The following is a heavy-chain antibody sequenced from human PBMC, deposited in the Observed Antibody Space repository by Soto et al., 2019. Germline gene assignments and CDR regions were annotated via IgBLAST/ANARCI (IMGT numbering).Heavy chain of an antibody. J-gene: IGHJ4*02. CDR1: SDSIAGENW. CDR3: ARVFSSGSGWMYYFDF. V-gene: IGHV4-4*02. Sequence: QVQLQESGPGLVKPSETLSLTCTVSSDSIAGENWWSWVRQPPGLGLEWIGEVFHTGGTNYNPSLKSLVTMEVDTSKNQFSLKLISATAADTAVYYCARVFSSGSGWMYYFDFWGQGTLVSVSS. CDR2: VFHTGGT. D-gene: IGHD6-19*01.